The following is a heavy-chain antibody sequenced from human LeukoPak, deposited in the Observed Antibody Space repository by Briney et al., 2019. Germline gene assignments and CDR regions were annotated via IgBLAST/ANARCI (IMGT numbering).Heavy chain of an antibody. J-gene: IGHJ4*02. Sequence: ASVKVSCKASGYTFTSYYMHWVRQAPGQGLEWMGWISTYNGNNGNTNHAQKFQGRVTMTTDTSTSTAYMELRSLRSDDTALYYCARDIAPDYGDYGYFDYWGQGTLVTVSS. CDR1: GYTFTSYY. D-gene: IGHD4-17*01. V-gene: IGHV1-18*04. CDR2: ISTYNGNNGNT. CDR3: ARDIAPDYGDYGYFDY.